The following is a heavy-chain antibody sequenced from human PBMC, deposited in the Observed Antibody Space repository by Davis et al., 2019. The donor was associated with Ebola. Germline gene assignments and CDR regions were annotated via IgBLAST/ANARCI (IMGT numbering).Heavy chain of an antibody. CDR3: ARWPDY. CDR2: ISYDGSNK. V-gene: IGHV3-30-3*01. CDR1: GFTFSSYA. J-gene: IGHJ4*02. Sequence: GESLKISCAASGFTFSSYAMHWVRQAPGKGLEWVAVISYDGSNKYYADSVKGRFTISRDNAKNTLYLQMNSLRAEDTAVYYCARWPDYWGQGTLVTVSS. D-gene: IGHD5-12*01.